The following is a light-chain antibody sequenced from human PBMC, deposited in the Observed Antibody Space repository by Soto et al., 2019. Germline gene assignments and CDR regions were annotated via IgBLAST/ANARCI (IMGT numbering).Light chain of an antibody. V-gene: IGLV2-8*01. CDR1: TSDVGGYNY. CDR3: SSYAGSKNVIL. CDR2: EVN. J-gene: IGLJ2*01. Sequence: QSALTQPPSASGSPGQSVTISCTGTTSDVGGYNYVSWYQLHPDKVPKLIIYEVNKRPSGVPDRFSGSKSGSTASLTVSGLQAEDEADYFCSSYAGSKNVILFGGGTKLTVL.